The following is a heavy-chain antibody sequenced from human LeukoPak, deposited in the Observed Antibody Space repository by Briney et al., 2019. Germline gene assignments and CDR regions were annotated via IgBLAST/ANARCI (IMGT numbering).Heavy chain of an antibody. V-gene: IGHV1-2*02. CDR1: GYTFTHYY. J-gene: IGHJ5*02. CDR3: ARNVRSSSGSWEENWFDP. Sequence: ASVKVSCKASGYTFTHYYMHWVRHAPGQGLEWMGWITPNSGGTHYARNFQGRVTMTRDTSISTAYMERSSLRTGDTAVYYCARNVRSSSGSWEENWFDPWGQGTLVTVSS. D-gene: IGHD6-19*01. CDR2: ITPNSGGT.